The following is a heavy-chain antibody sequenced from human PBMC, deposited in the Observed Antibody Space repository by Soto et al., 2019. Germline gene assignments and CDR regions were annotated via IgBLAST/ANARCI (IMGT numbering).Heavy chain of an antibody. Sequence: QVQLVQSGAEVKKPGSSVKVSCKASGGTFSSYAISWVRQAPGQGLEWMGGIIPIFGTANYAQKFQGRVTITADESTSTAYMELSSLRSEDTAVYYCARVGGRKPRGKTGQNPVYWGQRTLVTVSS. CDR1: GGTFSSYA. V-gene: IGHV1-69*01. J-gene: IGHJ4*02. CDR3: ARVGGRKPRGKTGQNPVY. CDR2: IIPIFGTA. D-gene: IGHD1-1*01.